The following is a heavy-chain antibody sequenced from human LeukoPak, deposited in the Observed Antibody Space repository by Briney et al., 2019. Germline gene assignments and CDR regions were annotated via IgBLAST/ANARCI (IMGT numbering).Heavy chain of an antibody. D-gene: IGHD3-22*01. CDR3: ARDRTEDSSGYYLDYFDY. V-gene: IGHV4-34*01. Sequence: PSETLSLTCAVYGGSFSGYYWSWTRQRPGKGLECMGEINHSGSTNYNPYPKSRVTISVDTSKNQLSLKLSSVTAADTAVYYCARDRTEDSSGYYLDYFDYWGQGTLVTVSS. J-gene: IGHJ4*02. CDR1: GGSFSGYY. CDR2: INHSGST.